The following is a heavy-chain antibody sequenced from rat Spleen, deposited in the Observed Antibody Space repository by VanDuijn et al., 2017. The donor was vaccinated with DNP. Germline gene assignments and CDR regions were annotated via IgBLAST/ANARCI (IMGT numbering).Heavy chain of an antibody. Sequence: GSDTYYRDSVKGRFTISRDNARSTLYLQMDSLRSEDTATYYCARLRSSYIYDYFDYWGQGVMVTVSS. CDR2: GSDT. D-gene: IGHD1-2*01. CDR3: ARLRSSYIYDYFDY. J-gene: IGHJ2*01. V-gene: IGHV5-7*01.